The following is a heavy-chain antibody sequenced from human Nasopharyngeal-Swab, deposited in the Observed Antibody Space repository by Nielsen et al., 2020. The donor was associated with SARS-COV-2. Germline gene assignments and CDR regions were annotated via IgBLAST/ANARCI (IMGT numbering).Heavy chain of an antibody. CDR2: IYPGDSDT. D-gene: IGHD6-13*01. V-gene: IGHV5-51*01. J-gene: IGHJ4*02. CDR3: ARLSPVDLGIAAAGSRFDY. Sequence: VRQMPGKGLEWMGIIYPGDSDTRYSPSFQGQVTISADKSISTAYLQWSSLKASDTAMYYCARLSPVDLGIAAAGSRFDYWGQGTLVTVSS.